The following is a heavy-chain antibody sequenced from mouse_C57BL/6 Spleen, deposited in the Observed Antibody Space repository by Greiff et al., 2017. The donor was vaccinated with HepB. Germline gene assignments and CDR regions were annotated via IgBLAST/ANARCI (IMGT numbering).Heavy chain of an antibody. D-gene: IGHD1-1*01. Sequence: VQLQQSGPELVKPGASVKISCKASGYAFSSSWMNWVKQRPGKGLEWIGRIYPGDGDTNYNGKFKGKATLTADKSSSTAYMQLSSLTSEDSAVYFCACPSLYGSSYDWYFDVWGTGTTVTVSS. J-gene: IGHJ1*03. CDR3: ACPSLYGSSYDWYFDV. CDR2: IYPGDGDT. V-gene: IGHV1-82*01. CDR1: GYAFSSSW.